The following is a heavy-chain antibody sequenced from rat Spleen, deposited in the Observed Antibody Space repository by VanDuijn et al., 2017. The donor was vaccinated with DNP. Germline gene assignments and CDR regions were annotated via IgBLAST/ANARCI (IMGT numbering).Heavy chain of an antibody. J-gene: IGHJ2*01. Sequence: EVQLVESGGGLVQPGRSLKLSCAASGFTFSNYDMAWVRQAPTKGLEWVASISPSGGSTYYRDSVKGRFTVSRDNAENTVYLQMNSLRSEDTATYYCSITESDYWGQGVMVTVSS. V-gene: IGHV5S13*01. CDR2: ISPSGGST. CDR1: GFTFSNYD. D-gene: IGHD1-11*01. CDR3: SITESDY.